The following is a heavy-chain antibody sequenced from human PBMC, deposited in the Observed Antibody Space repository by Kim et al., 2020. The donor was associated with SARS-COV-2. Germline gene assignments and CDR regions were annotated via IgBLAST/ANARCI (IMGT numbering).Heavy chain of an antibody. CDR2: ISSSSSYT. Sequence: GGSLGLSCAASGFTFSDYYMSWIRQAPGKGLEWVSYISSSSSYTNYADSVKGRFTISRDNAKNSLYLQMNSLRAEDTAVYYCARGGSGYSYGFFDYWGQGTLVTVSS. CDR3: ARGGSGYSYGFFDY. V-gene: IGHV3-11*05. CDR1: GFTFSDYY. D-gene: IGHD5-18*01. J-gene: IGHJ4*02.